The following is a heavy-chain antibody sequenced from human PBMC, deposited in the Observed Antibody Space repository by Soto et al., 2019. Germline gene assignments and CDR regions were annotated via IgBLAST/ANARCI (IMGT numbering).Heavy chain of an antibody. V-gene: IGHV3-7*03. J-gene: IGHJ4*02. CDR1: GFIFRTSW. Sequence: EVHLVESGGGLVQPGGSLRLSCAASGFIFRTSWMTWVRQPPGKGLEWVASIKVDGGEIYYVGSVRGRFTVSRDNAKNALYLQMNSLRAEDTAVYYCARDVGPNTLDYWGQGTLVTVSS. CDR3: ARDVGPNTLDY. CDR2: IKVDGGEI.